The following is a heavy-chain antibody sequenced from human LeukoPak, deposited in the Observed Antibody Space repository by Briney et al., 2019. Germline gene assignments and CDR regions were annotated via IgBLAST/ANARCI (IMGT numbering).Heavy chain of an antibody. CDR2: IYYSGST. Sequence: PSETLSLTCTVSGGSISSYYWSWIRQPPGKGLELIGYIYYSGSTNYNPSLKSRVTISVDTSKNQFSLKLSSVTAADTAVYYCARSGTIGWFDPWGQGTLVT. CDR1: GGSISSYY. D-gene: IGHD3-10*01. CDR3: ARSGTIGWFDP. V-gene: IGHV4-59*01. J-gene: IGHJ5*02.